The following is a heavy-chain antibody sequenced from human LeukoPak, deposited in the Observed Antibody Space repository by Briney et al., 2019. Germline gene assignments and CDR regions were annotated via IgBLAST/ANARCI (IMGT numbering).Heavy chain of an antibody. CDR3: ARGCVTIFGVVLPLDY. CDR1: GGSISSGDFY. Sequence: SETLSLTCTVSGGSISSGDFYWSWIRQHPGKGLEWIGYIYYSGTTYYSPSLKSRVTISLDTTKNQFSLKLSSVTAADTAVYYCARGCVTIFGVVLPLDYWGQGTLVTVSS. V-gene: IGHV4-31*03. J-gene: IGHJ4*02. D-gene: IGHD3-3*01. CDR2: IYYSGTT.